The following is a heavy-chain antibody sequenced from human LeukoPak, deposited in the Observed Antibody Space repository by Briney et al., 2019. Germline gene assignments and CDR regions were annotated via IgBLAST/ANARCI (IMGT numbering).Heavy chain of an antibody. CDR1: GGSLSGYY. D-gene: IGHD1-26*01. V-gene: IGHV4-34*01. CDR3: ARQGSGSSYYYYTFPY. CDR2: INHSGNT. Sequence: PSATLSLTCAVYGGSLSGYYWSWIRQPPGKGLEWIGEINHSGNTNYNPSLKSRVTMSVDTFKNHFYLKLSSVTAADTAVYYCARQGSGSSYYYYTFPYWGQGTLVTVSS. J-gene: IGHJ4*02.